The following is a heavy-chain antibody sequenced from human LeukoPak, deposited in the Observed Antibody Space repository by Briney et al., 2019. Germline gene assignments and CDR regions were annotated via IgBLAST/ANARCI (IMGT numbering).Heavy chain of an antibody. CDR2: ISYDGSNR. J-gene: IGHJ4*02. CDR1: GFTFSSYA. D-gene: IGHD4-23*01. V-gene: IGHV3-30*04. Sequence: GRSLRLSCAASGFTFSSYAMHWVRQAPGKGLEWVTIISYDGSNRYYADSVKGRFTISRDNSKNTVYLQMNSLRAEDTAVYYCARVHYFYGGNSEVYFDYWGQGTLVTVSS. CDR3: ARVHYFYGGNSEVYFDY.